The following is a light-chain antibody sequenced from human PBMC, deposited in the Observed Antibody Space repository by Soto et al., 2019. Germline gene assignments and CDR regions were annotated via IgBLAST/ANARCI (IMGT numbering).Light chain of an antibody. CDR1: SSDVGGYIY. J-gene: IGLJ1*01. CDR3: SSYTSSNTPFG. CDR2: EVS. V-gene: IGLV2-14*01. Sequence: QSALTQPASVSGSPGQSITISCTGTSSDVGGYIYVSWYQQHPGKAPKLMIYEVSNRPSGVSNRFSGSKSGNTASLTISGLQAEDESDYYCSSYTSSNTPFGFGTGTKPTVL.